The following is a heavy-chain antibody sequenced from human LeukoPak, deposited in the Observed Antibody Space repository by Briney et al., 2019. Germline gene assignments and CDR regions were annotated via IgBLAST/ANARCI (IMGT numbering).Heavy chain of an antibody. CDR1: GFTFSSYA. Sequence: GGSLRLSCAASGFTFSSYAMSWVRQAPGKGLEWVSAISGSGGSTYYADSVKGRFTISRDNSKNTPYLQMNSLGAEDTAVYYCAKSALKGIAAAGTWYFDYWGQGTLVTVSS. D-gene: IGHD6-13*01. CDR3: AKSALKGIAAAGTWYFDY. J-gene: IGHJ4*02. V-gene: IGHV3-23*01. CDR2: ISGSGGST.